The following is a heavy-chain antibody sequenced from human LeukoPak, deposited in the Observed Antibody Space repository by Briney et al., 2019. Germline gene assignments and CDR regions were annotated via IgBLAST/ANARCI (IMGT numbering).Heavy chain of an antibody. D-gene: IGHD1-26*01. CDR1: GGSISSYY. CDR2: IYYSGST. V-gene: IGHV4-59*01. Sequence: SETLSLTCTVSGGSISSYYWSWIRQPPGKGLEWIGYIYYSGSTNYNPSLKSRVTISVDTSKNQFSLKLSSVTAAGTAVYYCARVGQGALDYWGQGTLVTVSS. CDR3: ARVGQGALDY. J-gene: IGHJ4*02.